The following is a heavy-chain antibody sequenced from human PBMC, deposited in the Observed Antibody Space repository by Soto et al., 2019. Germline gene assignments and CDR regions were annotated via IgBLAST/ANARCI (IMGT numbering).Heavy chain of an antibody. V-gene: IGHV1-69*06. Sequence: QVQLVQSGAEVKKPGSSVKVSCKASGGTFSSYAISWVRQAPGQGLEWMGGIIPIFGTANYAQKFQGRVTITADKSTSTAYMELSSLRSEDTAVYYCARHRDRGYDSSGYLAPLFYWGQGTLVTVSS. CDR1: GGTFSSYA. CDR3: ARHRDRGYDSSGYLAPLFY. CDR2: IIPIFGTA. J-gene: IGHJ4*02. D-gene: IGHD3-22*01.